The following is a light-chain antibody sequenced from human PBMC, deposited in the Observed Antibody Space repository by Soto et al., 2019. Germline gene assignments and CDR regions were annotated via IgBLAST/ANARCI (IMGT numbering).Light chain of an antibody. CDR2: DAS. J-gene: IGKJ4*01. CDR1: QSVTNY. Sequence: EIVLTQSPATLSLSPGERATLSCRASQSVTNYLAWYQQKPGQAPRLLIYDASNRATGIPARFSGSGSGTDFTLTIGSLEPEDFAVYYCQHRGNWHPGATFGGGTKVEI. V-gene: IGKV3-11*01. CDR3: QHRGNWHPGAT.